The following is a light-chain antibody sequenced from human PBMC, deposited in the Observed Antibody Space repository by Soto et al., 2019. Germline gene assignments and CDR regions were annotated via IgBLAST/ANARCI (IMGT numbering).Light chain of an antibody. Sequence: IQMTQSPSSVSASVGDRVTITCRASQDIRTWLAWYQQKPGNAPKLLIYVVSSLQSGVPSRFSGSGSGTYFTLTISNLQPEDFATYYCLHTDSFPWTFGQETKVEMK. CDR3: LHTDSFPWT. V-gene: IGKV1-12*01. J-gene: IGKJ1*01. CDR1: QDIRTW. CDR2: VVS.